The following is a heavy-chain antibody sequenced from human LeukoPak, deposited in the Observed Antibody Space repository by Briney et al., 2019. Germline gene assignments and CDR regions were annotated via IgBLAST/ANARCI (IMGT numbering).Heavy chain of an antibody. CDR2: ISTSSSYI. CDR3: AREGAGGNLAFDY. D-gene: IGHD3-16*01. CDR1: GFTFSSYT. Sequence: GGSLRLSCAASGFTFSSYTMNWVRQAPGKGLEWVSFISTSSSYIYYADSVKGRFTISRDNAKNSLYLQMNSLRAEDTAVYYCAREGAGGNLAFDYWGQGTLVTVSS. V-gene: IGHV3-21*01. J-gene: IGHJ4*02.